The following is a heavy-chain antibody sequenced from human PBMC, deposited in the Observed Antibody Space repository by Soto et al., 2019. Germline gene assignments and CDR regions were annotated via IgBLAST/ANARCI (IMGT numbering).Heavy chain of an antibody. CDR1: GGSISRYY. V-gene: IGHV4-4*08. J-gene: IGHJ4*02. CDR3: ASLTRGSYYDY. D-gene: IGHD3-10*01. CDR2: MYNTGST. Sequence: SETLSLTCTVSGGSISRYYWSWIRQPPGKGLEWIGYMYNTGSTYYNPSLKSRVTISVDTSKNQFSLKLSSVTAADTAVYYCASLTRGSYYDYWGQGTLVTVSS.